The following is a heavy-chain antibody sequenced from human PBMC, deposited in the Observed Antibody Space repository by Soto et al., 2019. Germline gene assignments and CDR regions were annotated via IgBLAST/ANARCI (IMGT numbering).Heavy chain of an antibody. Sequence: ASVKVSCKASGYTFTSFYIHWVRQAPGQGLEWMGIINPNGGRASYAQKFQGRVTMTSDTSTSTVYMELSSLRSDDTAVYYCTNVESGYFFDYWGQGTLVTVSS. CDR2: INPNGGRA. CDR3: TNVESGYFFDY. D-gene: IGHD3-22*01. CDR1: GYTFTSFY. V-gene: IGHV1-46*03. J-gene: IGHJ4*02.